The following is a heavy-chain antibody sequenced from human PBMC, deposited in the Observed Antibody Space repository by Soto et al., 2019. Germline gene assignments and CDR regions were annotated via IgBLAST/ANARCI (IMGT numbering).Heavy chain of an antibody. J-gene: IGHJ6*02. Sequence: SETLSLTCTVSGASITSTSYHWGWIRQPPGKGLEWIGNFYYSGSTYYNPSLRSRVTISVDASKNQFSVKVSSVTATDTAVYYCARSVGDYYYGMDVWGQGTTVTSP. CDR2: FYYSGST. V-gene: IGHV4-39*01. CDR3: ARSVGDYYYGMDV. CDR1: GASITSTSYH. D-gene: IGHD1-26*01.